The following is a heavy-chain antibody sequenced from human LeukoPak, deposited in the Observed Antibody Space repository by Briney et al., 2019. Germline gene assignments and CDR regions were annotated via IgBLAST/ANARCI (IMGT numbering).Heavy chain of an antibody. J-gene: IGHJ3*02. Sequence: SETLSLTCAVYGGSFSGYYWSWIRQPPGKGLEWIGEINHSGSTNYNPSLKSRVTISVDTSKNQFSLKLGSVTAADTAVYYCARDKYSSSWYSGAFDIWGQGTMVTVSS. CDR2: INHSGST. CDR3: ARDKYSSSWYSGAFDI. CDR1: GGSFSGYY. D-gene: IGHD6-13*01. V-gene: IGHV4-34*01.